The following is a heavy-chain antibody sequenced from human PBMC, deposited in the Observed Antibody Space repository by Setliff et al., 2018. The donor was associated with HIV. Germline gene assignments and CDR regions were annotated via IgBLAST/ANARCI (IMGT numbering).Heavy chain of an antibody. CDR1: GYTFTDYY. CDR2: INPNSGGT. V-gene: IGHV1-2*02. CDR3: ARRVPPIPSGDLDY. D-gene: IGHD4-17*01. Sequence: ASVKVSCKASGYTFTDYYIHWVRQAPGQGLEWMGWINPNSGGTQYAQKFQGRVTMTRDTSISTAYMDLSRLRSDDTAVYYCARRVPPIPSGDLDYWGQGTLVTVSS. J-gene: IGHJ4*02.